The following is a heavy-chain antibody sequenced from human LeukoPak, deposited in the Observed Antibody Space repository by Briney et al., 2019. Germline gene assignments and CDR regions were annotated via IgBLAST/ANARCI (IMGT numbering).Heavy chain of an antibody. CDR2: ISSSGSYI. CDR3: ARGSGVQVWSSLDY. CDR1: GFTFSSYS. D-gene: IGHD5-18*01. V-gene: IGHV3-21*01. J-gene: IGHJ4*02. Sequence: PWGSLSLSCAASGFTFSSYSVNWVRQAPGKGLAWVSSISSSGSYIYYADSVKGRFTFYRDNAKNSLYLQMNSLRAEDTAVYYCARGSGVQVWSSLDYWGKGNVVPVSS.